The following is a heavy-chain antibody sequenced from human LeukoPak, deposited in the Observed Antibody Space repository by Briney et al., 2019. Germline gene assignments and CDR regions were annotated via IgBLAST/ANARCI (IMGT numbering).Heavy chain of an antibody. V-gene: IGHV3-23*01. CDR1: GFTFSSYA. CDR3: TSLLGIAAAEI. Sequence: PGGSLRLSCAASGFTFSSYAMSWVRQAPGKGLEWVSAISGSGGSTYYADSVKGRFTISRDDSKNTAYLQMNSLKTEDTAVYYCTSLLGIAAAEIWGQGTMVTVSS. CDR2: ISGSGGST. D-gene: IGHD6-13*01. J-gene: IGHJ3*02.